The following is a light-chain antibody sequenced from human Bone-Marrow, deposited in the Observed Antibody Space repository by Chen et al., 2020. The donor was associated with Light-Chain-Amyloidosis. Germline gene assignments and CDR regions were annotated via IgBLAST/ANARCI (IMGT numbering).Light chain of an antibody. Sequence: SYELTQPPSVSVSPGHTARITCSGDDLPTKYAYWYQQKPGQAPVLVIHRDTERPSGISERFSGSGSGTTATLTISGVQAEDEADYHCQSADSSGTYEVIFGGGTKLTVL. CDR2: RDT. J-gene: IGLJ2*01. CDR3: QSADSSGTYEVI. V-gene: IGLV3-25*03. CDR1: DLPTKY.